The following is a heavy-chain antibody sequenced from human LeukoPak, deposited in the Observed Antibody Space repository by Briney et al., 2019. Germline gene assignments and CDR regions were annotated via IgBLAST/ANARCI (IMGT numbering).Heavy chain of an antibody. V-gene: IGHV6-1*01. CDR3: ARGRRSYYGSGIMGNWFDP. CDR2: TYYRSKRYN. J-gene: IGHJ5*02. D-gene: IGHD3-10*01. Sequence: SQTLSLTCAISGDSVSSNSAAWNWIRQSPSRGLEWLGRTYYRSKRYNDYAVSVKSRITINTDTSKNQFSLQLSSVTAADTAVYYCARGRRSYYGSGIMGNWFDPWGQGALVTVSS. CDR1: GDSVSSNSAA.